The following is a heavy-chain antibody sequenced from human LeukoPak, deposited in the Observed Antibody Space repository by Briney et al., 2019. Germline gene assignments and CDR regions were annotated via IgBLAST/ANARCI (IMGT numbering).Heavy chain of an antibody. Sequence: GGSLRLSCAASGFTFSAYAMNWVRQAPGRGLEWVSVISGSGGSTYYADSVKGRFTISRDNSKNTLYLQMNSLRAEDTAVYYCARGVPDDYWGQGTLVTVSS. V-gene: IGHV3-23*01. CDR1: GFTFSAYA. CDR2: ISGSGGST. CDR3: ARGVPDDY. J-gene: IGHJ4*02. D-gene: IGHD1-14*01.